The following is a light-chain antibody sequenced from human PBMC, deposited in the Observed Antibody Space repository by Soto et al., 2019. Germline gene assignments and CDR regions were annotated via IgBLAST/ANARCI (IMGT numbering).Light chain of an antibody. CDR2: ATS. CDR1: QSVGNN. CDR3: QQYGDWPLT. Sequence: EIVVTQSPATLSVSPGERATLSCRASQSVGNNFAWYQQKPGQAPRLLIFATSTRATGIPARFSGSGSGTEFTLTISNLQSEDFAVDYCQQYGDWPLTFGGGAKVEIE. V-gene: IGKV3-15*01. J-gene: IGKJ4*01.